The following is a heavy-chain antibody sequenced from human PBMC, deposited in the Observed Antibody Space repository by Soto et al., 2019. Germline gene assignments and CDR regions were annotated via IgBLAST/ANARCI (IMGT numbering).Heavy chain of an antibody. CDR2: VSHDGRNT. Sequence: VQLVESGGGVVQPGRSLRLSCAASGFTFSDYAMHWVRQAPGKGLEWMPVVSHDGRNTHYADSVKGRFTISRDSSKNTVSLEMTSLRAEDTAVYYCAKGGRQWLVTSDFNYWGQGALVTVSS. J-gene: IGHJ4*02. CDR1: GFTFSDYA. V-gene: IGHV3-30*18. D-gene: IGHD6-19*01. CDR3: AKGGRQWLVTSDFNY.